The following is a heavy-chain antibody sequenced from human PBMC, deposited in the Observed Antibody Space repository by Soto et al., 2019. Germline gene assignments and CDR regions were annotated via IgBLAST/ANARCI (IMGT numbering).Heavy chain of an antibody. CDR3: ATPPGRQQLLLRALSFDY. CDR1: GYTLTKLS. D-gene: IGHD6-13*01. Sequence: SVKVSCKVSGYTLTKLSMHWVRQAPGKGLEWMGGFDPEDGETIFAQKFQGRVAVTEDTSTDTAYMELNSLRSEDTAVYYCATPPGRQQLLLRALSFDYWGQGTLVTVSS. CDR2: FDPEDGET. J-gene: IGHJ4*02. V-gene: IGHV1-24*01.